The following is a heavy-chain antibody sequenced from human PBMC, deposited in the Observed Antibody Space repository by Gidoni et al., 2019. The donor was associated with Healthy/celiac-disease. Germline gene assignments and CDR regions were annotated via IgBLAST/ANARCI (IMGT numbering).Heavy chain of an antibody. CDR1: GGPISSGGYY. CDR3: AREVRGYCTNGVCYLDWFDP. J-gene: IGHJ5*02. Sequence: VQPQASGPGLVEPSQTLFPPCTVSGGPISSGGYYWSWIRQHPGKGLEWIGYIYYSGSTYYNPSLKSRVTISVDTSKNQFSLKLSSVTAADTAVYYCAREVRGYCTNGVCYLDWFDPWGQGTLVTVSS. V-gene: IGHV4-31*03. D-gene: IGHD2-8*01. CDR2: IYYSGST.